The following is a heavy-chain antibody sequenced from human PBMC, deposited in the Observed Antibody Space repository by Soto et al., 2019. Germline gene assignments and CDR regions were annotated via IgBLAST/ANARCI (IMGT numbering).Heavy chain of an antibody. CDR1: GFTFSNAW. Sequence: PGGSLRLSCAASGFTFSNAWMSWVRQAPGKGLEWVGRIKSKTDGGTTDYAAPVKGRFTISRDDSKNTLYLQMNSLKTEDTAVYYCTTAKASWGTMVRGVIPRNWLDPWGQGT. J-gene: IGHJ5*02. CDR3: TTAKASWGTMVRGVIPRNWLDP. CDR2: IKSKTDGGTT. V-gene: IGHV3-15*01. D-gene: IGHD3-10*01.